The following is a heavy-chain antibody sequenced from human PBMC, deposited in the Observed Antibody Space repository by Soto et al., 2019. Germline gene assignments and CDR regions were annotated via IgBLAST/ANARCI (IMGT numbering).Heavy chain of an antibody. J-gene: IGHJ6*02. V-gene: IGHV4-34*01. CDR3: ARGDSMVRGVMSYYYYYGMDV. CDR2: IKHSGST. CDR1: GVSFSGYY. Sequence: ETLSLTCAVYGVSFSGYYWSWIRQPPGNGLEWIGEIKHSGSTNYNPSLKSRVTISVDTSKNQFSLKLSSVTAADTAVYYCARGDSMVRGVMSYYYYYGMDVWGQGTTVTVSS. D-gene: IGHD3-10*01.